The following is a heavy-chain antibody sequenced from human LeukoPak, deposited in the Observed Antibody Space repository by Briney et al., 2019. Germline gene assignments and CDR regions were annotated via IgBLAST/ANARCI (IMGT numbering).Heavy chain of an antibody. CDR3: ARGAVVPAARGDYYYYYYMDV. CDR1: GGSISSYY. V-gene: IGHV4-4*07. D-gene: IGHD2-2*01. J-gene: IGHJ6*03. CDR2: IYTSGST. Sequence: SETLSLTCTVSGGSISSYYWSWIRQPAGKGLEWIGRIYTSGSTNYNPSLKSRVTMSVDTSKNQFSLKLSSVTAADTAVYYCARGAVVPAARGDYYYYYYMDVWGEGTTVTVSS.